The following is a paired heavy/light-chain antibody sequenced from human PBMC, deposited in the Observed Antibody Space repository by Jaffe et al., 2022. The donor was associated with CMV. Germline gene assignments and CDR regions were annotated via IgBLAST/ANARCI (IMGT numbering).Light chain of an antibody. CDR3: HQYNSSPYT. CDR2: GAS. V-gene: IGKV3-20*01. CDR1: QSVNSDY. Sequence: EIVLTQSPGTLSLSPGERATLSCRASQSVNSDYLAWYQQKPGQAPRLLIYGASIRATGIPDRFSGSGSGTDFTLTMSRLEPEDFAVYYCHQYNSSPYTFGQGTKLEIK. J-gene: IGKJ2*01.
Heavy chain of an antibody. D-gene: IGHD2-21*01. Sequence: EVQLVESGGGLIQPGGSLRLSCAASGFTVSYNYMSWVRQAPGKRLEWVSVIYVGGDTYYADSLKGRFTISRDNSKNTLYLQMSRLRAEDTAIYYCARGGGDGYNFRYFDYWGQGTLVTVSS. CDR2: IYVGGDT. J-gene: IGHJ4*02. CDR1: GFTVSYNY. V-gene: IGHV3-53*01. CDR3: ARGGGDGYNFRYFDY.